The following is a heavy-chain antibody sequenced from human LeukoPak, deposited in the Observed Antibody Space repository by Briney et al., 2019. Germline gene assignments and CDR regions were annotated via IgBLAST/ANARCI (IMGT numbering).Heavy chain of an antibody. D-gene: IGHD4-11*01. V-gene: IGHV3-49*03. J-gene: IGHJ6*03. CDR2: IRSKAYGGTT. CDR3: TRDVGSNCFYYYYYYYMDV. Sequence: PGGSLRLSCTASGFTFGDYAMSWFRQAPGKGLEWVGFIRSKAYGGTTEYAASVKGRFTISRDDSKSIAYLQMNSLKTEDTAVYYCTRDVGSNCFYYYYYYYMDVWGKGTTVTVSS. CDR1: GFTFGDYA.